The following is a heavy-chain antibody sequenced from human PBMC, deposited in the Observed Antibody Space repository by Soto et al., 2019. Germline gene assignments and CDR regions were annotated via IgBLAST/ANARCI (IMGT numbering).Heavy chain of an antibody. D-gene: IGHD3-10*01. Sequence: ASVKVSCKASGYTFTYYYIHWVRQAPGQGLEWMGIINPNSGSTTYAQKFQGRVTMTRDTSTSTVYMELTSLTSGDTAMYYCARVPYSYGSLYYLDYWGHGALVTVSS. V-gene: IGHV1-46*01. CDR2: INPNSGST. J-gene: IGHJ4*01. CDR3: ARVPYSYGSLYYLDY. CDR1: GYTFTYYY.